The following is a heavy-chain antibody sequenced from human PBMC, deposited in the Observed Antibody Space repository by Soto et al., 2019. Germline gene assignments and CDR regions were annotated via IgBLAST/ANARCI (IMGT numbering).Heavy chain of an antibody. V-gene: IGHV4-59*08. D-gene: IGHD3-9*01. J-gene: IGHJ4*02. CDR1: GGSISSYY. CDR3: ARQNYDILTGYAGPVDY. CDR2: IYYSGST. Sequence: PSETLSLTCTVSGGSISSYYWSWIRQPPGKGLEWIGYIYYSGSTNYNPSLKSRVTISVDTSKNQFSLKLSSVTAADTAVYYCARQNYDILTGYAGPVDYWGQGTLVTVSS.